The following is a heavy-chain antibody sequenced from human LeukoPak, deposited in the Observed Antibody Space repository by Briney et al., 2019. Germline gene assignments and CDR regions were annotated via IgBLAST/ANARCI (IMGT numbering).Heavy chain of an antibody. D-gene: IGHD3-16*02. CDR3: ARSYYDYVWGSYRPSAFDY. CDR2: INPNSGGT. V-gene: IGHV1-2*02. J-gene: IGHJ4*02. CDR1: GYTFTGYY. Sequence: ASVKVSCKASGYTFTGYYMHWVRQAPGQGLEWMGWINPNSGGTNYAQKFQGRVTMTRDTSISTAYMELSRLRSDDTAVYYCARSYYDYVWGSYRPSAFDYWGQGTLVTVSS.